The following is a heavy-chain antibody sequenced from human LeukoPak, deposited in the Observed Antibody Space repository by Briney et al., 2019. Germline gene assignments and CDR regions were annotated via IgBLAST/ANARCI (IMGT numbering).Heavy chain of an antibody. CDR1: GFTFSSYW. Sequence: PGGSLRLSCAASGFTFSSYWMSWVRQAPGKGLEWVANIKQDGSEKYYVDSVKGRFTISRDNAKNSLYLQMNSLRAEDTAVYYCARVMYYYDSSGYYPYYFDYWGQGTLVTVSS. V-gene: IGHV3-7*01. CDR3: ARVMYYYDSSGYYPYYFDY. CDR2: IKQDGSEK. J-gene: IGHJ4*02. D-gene: IGHD3-22*01.